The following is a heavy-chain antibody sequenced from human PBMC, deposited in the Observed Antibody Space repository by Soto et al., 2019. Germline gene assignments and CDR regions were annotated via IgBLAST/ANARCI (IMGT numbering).Heavy chain of an antibody. D-gene: IGHD1-26*01. Sequence: GGSLRLSCAASGFTFYNYAMTWVRQAPGKGLEWVSEISGSGSRTYYADSVKGRFTISRDNSKNTAYLQMNSLKSEDTAVYYCTTQEIVGATGYWGQGTQVTVSS. CDR3: TTQEIVGATGY. J-gene: IGHJ4*02. CDR2: ISGSGSRT. V-gene: IGHV3-23*01. CDR1: GFTFYNYA.